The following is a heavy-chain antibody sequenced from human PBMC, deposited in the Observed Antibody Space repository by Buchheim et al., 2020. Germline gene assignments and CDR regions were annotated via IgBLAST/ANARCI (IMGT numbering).Heavy chain of an antibody. CDR2: ISGGGGST. J-gene: IGHJ4*01. CDR1: GFTFSSYG. V-gene: IGHV3-23*01. CDR3: AKGSSGWYGPFDF. D-gene: IGHD6-19*01. Sequence: EVQLLESGGDLVQPGGSLRLSCAASGFTFSSYGMSWVRQAPGKGLEWVSGISGGGGSTYYADSVKGRFTISRDNSKSTLYLQMNSLRAEDTAVYFCAKGSSGWYGPFDFWGHGTL.